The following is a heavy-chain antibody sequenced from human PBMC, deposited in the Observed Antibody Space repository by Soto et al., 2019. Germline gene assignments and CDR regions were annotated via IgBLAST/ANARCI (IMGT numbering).Heavy chain of an antibody. CDR2: IFHSGGT. CDR3: ANSFRIAVAGYFDY. J-gene: IGHJ4*02. V-gene: IGHV4-4*02. D-gene: IGHD6-19*01. CDR1: GGSISSSNW. Sequence: PSETLSLTCAVSGGSISSSNWWSWVRQPPGKGLEWIGEIFHSGGTNYNPSLKSRVTISVDRSKNQFSLKLSSVTAADTAVYYCANSFRIAVAGYFDYWGQGTLVTVSS.